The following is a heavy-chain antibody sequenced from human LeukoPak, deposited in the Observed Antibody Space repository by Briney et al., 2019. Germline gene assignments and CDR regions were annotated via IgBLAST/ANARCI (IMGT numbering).Heavy chain of an antibody. CDR1: GGSISSSSYY. CDR2: IYYSGST. D-gene: IGHD5-24*01. CDR3: ARLPSRRWLQYNYYYYYMDA. V-gene: IGHV4-39*01. J-gene: IGHJ6*03. Sequence: PSETLSLTCTVSGGSISSSSYYWGWIRQPPGKGLEWIGSIYYSGSTYYNPSLKSRVTISVDTSKNQFSLKLSSVTAADTAVYYCARLPSRRWLQYNYYYYYMDAWGKGTTVTISS.